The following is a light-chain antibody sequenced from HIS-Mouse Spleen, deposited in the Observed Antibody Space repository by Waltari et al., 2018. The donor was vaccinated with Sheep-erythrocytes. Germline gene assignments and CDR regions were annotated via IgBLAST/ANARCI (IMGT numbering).Light chain of an antibody. CDR1: QGVSSY. Sequence: EIVLTQSPATLSLSPAERATLSCRASQGVSSYLAWYQQKPGQAPRLLIYDASNRATGIPASFSGSVAGTDFTLTISSLASADFATYYCQQYNSNSRTFGQGTKVEIK. CDR2: DAS. J-gene: IGKJ1*01. V-gene: IGKV3-11*01. CDR3: QQYNSNSRT.